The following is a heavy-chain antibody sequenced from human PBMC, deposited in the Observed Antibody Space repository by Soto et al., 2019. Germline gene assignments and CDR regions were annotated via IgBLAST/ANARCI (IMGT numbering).Heavy chain of an antibody. CDR3: AKVFYYDFWSGTRHDAFDI. D-gene: IGHD3-3*01. V-gene: IGHV3-30*18. CDR1: GFTFSSYG. CDR2: ISYDGSNK. Sequence: PGGSLRLSCAASGFTFSSYGMHWVRQAPGKGLEWVAVISYDGSNKYYADSVKGRFTISRDNSKNTLYLQMNSLRAEDTAVYYCAKVFYYDFWSGTRHDAFDIWGQGTMVTVSS. J-gene: IGHJ3*02.